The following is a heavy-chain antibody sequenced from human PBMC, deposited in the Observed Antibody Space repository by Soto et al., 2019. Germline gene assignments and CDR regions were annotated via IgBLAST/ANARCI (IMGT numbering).Heavy chain of an antibody. D-gene: IGHD3-22*01. CDR1: GFTFSSYA. V-gene: IGHV3-30-3*01. J-gene: IGHJ4*02. CDR2: ISYDGSNK. CDR3: ASPVNYYDSSGPDY. Sequence: GGSLRLSCAASGFTFSSYAIHWFRHAPGKGLEWVAVISYDGSNKYYADSVKGRFTISRDNSKNTLYLQMNSLRAEDTAVYYCASPVNYYDSSGPDYWGQGTLVTVSS.